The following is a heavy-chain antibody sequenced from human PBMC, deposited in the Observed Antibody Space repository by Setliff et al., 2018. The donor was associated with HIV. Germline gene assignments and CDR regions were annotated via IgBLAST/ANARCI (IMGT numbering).Heavy chain of an antibody. D-gene: IGHD3-10*01. Sequence: ASVKVSCKVSGYTPTRFYIHWVRQAPGQGLEWMGIINPSGGSTSYAQKFQGRVTMTRDTSTSTVYMELSSLKSDDTAVYYCARGGYHGFGSYGDSWGQGTLVTVSS. V-gene: IGHV1-46*01. J-gene: IGHJ4*02. CDR2: INPSGGST. CDR3: ARGGYHGFGSYGDS. CDR1: GYTPTRFY.